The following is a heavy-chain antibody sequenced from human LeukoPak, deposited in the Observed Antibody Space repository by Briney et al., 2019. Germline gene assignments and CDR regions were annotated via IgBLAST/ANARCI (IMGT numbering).Heavy chain of an antibody. CDR3: VRCWYNSGYYPNY. CDR2: SRNKASSYTT. V-gene: IGHV3-72*01. CDR1: GFTFSDHF. Sequence: GGSLRLSCAVSGFTFSDHFMDWVRQAPGKGLEWVGRSRNKASSYTTEYAASVKGRFIILRDDSKNALYLQMNGLKTEDTAVYYCVRCWYNSGYYPNYWGQGTLVTVSS. J-gene: IGHJ4*02. D-gene: IGHD6-19*01.